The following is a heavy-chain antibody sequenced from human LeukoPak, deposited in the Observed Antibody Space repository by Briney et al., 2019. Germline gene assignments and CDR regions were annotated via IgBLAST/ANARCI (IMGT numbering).Heavy chain of an antibody. CDR1: GFTFSSYG. V-gene: IGHV3-30*02. D-gene: IGHD6-19*01. CDR3: AKGHIAVAGTGFDY. J-gene: IGHJ4*02. Sequence: GGSLRLSCAASGFTFSSYGMHWVRQAPGKGLEWVAFIRYDGSNKYYADSVKGRFTISRDNSKNTLYLQMNSLRAEDTAVYYCAKGHIAVAGTGFDYRGQGTLVTVSS. CDR2: IRYDGSNK.